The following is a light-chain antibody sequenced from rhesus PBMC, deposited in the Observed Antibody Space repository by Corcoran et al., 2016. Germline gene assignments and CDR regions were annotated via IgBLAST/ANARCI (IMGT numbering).Light chain of an antibody. CDR2: GVS. CDR1: SSDMTGYNY. CDR3: CSYTISNTFI. J-gene: IGLJ1*01. Sequence: QSGPTQPPSVSGSPGQSVTISCTGTSSDMTGYNYVSWYQQYPGKAPKLMIYGVSDRPSGVSARFSGSESGNTASLTISGRQAEDEADYYGCSYTISNTFIFGAGTRLTVL. V-gene: IGLV2S7*01.